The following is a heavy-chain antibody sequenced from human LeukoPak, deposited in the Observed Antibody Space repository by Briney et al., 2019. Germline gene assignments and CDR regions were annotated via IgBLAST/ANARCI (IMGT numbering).Heavy chain of an antibody. J-gene: IGHJ4*02. D-gene: IGHD5-18*01. CDR3: AMVVETAMATGEYFDY. Sequence: PSETLSLTCAVYGGSFSGYYWRWLRQPPGKGLEWIGEINHSGSTNYNPSLKSRVTISVDTSKNQFSLKLSSVTAADTAVYYCAMVVETAMATGEYFDYWGQGTLVTVSS. V-gene: IGHV4-34*01. CDR2: INHSGST. CDR1: GGSFSGYY.